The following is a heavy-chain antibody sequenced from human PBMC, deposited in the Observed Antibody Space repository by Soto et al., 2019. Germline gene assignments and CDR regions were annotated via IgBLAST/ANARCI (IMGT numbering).Heavy chain of an antibody. CDR2: IYSGGST. Sequence: GESLKISCASSGFTVSINYMSWVRQAPGKGLEWVSVIYSGGSTYYADSVKGRFTISRDNSKNTMYLQMNSLRAEDTAVYYCARDLFISVAGTTTFDYWGLGTLVTVSS. D-gene: IGHD6-19*01. CDR3: ARDLFISVAGTTTFDY. CDR1: GFTVSINY. J-gene: IGHJ4*02. V-gene: IGHV3-53*01.